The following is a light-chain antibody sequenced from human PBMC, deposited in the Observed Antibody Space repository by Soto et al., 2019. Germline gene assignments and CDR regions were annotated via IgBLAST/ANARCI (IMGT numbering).Light chain of an antibody. Sequence: EIVLTQSPATLSLSPGERATLSCRASQSVSPYLPWYQQKPGLAPRLLIYDASNRTTGIPDRFRGGGSGTDFTPTISSLVPEDFAVYYCQQRSTWPLITFGQGTRLEIK. CDR1: QSVSPY. J-gene: IGKJ5*01. CDR2: DAS. V-gene: IGKV3-11*01. CDR3: QQRSTWPLIT.